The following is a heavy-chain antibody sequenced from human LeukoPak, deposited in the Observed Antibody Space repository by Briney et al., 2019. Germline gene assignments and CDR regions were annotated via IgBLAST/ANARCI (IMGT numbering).Heavy chain of an antibody. D-gene: IGHD2-15*01. Sequence: ASVKVSCKASGYTFTSCAMNWVRQAPGQGLEWMGWINTNTGNPTYAQGFTGRFVFSLDTSVSTAYLQISSLKAEDTAVYYCARGYCSGGSCPTFIDYWGQGTLVTVSS. V-gene: IGHV7-4-1*02. CDR1: GYTFTSCA. CDR3: ARGYCSGGSCPTFIDY. CDR2: INTNTGNP. J-gene: IGHJ4*02.